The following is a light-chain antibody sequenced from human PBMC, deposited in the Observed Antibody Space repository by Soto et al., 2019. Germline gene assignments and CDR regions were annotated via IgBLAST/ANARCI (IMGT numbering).Light chain of an antibody. CDR2: DAS. CDR3: QQYNSYSGT. Sequence: DIQMTQSPSTLSASVGDRVTITCRASQSISSWLAWYQQKPGKAPKLLIYDASSLESGVPSRFSGSGSGTEFTLPISSLQPDDFATYYCQQYNSYSGTFGPGTKVDIK. V-gene: IGKV1-5*01. J-gene: IGKJ3*01. CDR1: QSISSW.